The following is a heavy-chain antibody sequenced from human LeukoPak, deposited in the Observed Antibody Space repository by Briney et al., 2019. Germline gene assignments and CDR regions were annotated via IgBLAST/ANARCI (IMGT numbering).Heavy chain of an antibody. D-gene: IGHD6-19*01. Sequence: PGRSLTVSCAGSGFTFSSYAMHWVRQAPGKGLEWVAVISYNGNNKYYADSVKGRFTISRDNSKSTLYLQMNSLRTEDTAVYYCARLIAVAGTSVDYWGQGTLVTVSS. CDR1: GFTFSSYA. CDR3: ARLIAVAGTSVDY. CDR2: ISYNGNNK. V-gene: IGHV3-30*04. J-gene: IGHJ4*02.